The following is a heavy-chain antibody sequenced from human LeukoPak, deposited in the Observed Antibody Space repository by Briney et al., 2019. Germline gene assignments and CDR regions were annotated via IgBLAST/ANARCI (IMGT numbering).Heavy chain of an antibody. CDR3: ATNGYSSSWGPFDY. Sequence: PGGSLRLSCAPSGFTFSNYAMSWVRQAPGKGLEWVANIKQDGSEKYYVDSVKGRFTISRDNAKNSLYLQMNSLRAEDTAVYYCATNGYSSSWGPFDYWGQGTLVTVSS. V-gene: IGHV3-7*01. CDR2: IKQDGSEK. J-gene: IGHJ4*02. D-gene: IGHD6-13*01. CDR1: GFTFSNYA.